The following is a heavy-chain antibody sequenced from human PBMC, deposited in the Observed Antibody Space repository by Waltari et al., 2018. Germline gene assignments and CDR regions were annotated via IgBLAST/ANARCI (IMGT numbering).Heavy chain of an antibody. D-gene: IGHD2-2*01. CDR3: ARAKLYCSSTSCYGMDV. Sequence: EVQLVESGGGLIQPGGSLRLSCAASGFTVSSNYMSWVRQAPGKGLEWVSVIYSGGSPYYADSVNGRFTISRDNSKNTLYLQMNSLRAEDTAVYYCARAKLYCSSTSCYGMDVWGQGTTVTVSS. CDR1: GFTVSSNY. CDR2: IYSGGSP. V-gene: IGHV3-53*01. J-gene: IGHJ6*02.